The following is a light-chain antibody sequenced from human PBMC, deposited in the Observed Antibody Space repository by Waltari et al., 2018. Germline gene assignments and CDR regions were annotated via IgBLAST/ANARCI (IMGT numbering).Light chain of an antibody. V-gene: IGLV2-14*03. J-gene: IGLJ2*01. CDR2: DVT. CDR1: SSDVGGYNS. Sequence: QSALTQPASVSGTPGQSITISCTGTSSDVGGYNSVSWYQQHPGIAPKLLIYDVTYRPSVVSNRFSGSKSGNTASLTISGLQAEDEADYYCSSYTSTRTLVFGGGTKLTVL. CDR3: SSYTSTRTLV.